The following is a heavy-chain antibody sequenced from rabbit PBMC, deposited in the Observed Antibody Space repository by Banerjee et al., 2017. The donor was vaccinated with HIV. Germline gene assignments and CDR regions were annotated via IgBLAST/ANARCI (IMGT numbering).Heavy chain of an antibody. D-gene: IGHD7-1*01. CDR2: INTGSGTT. CDR3: VRIMGIYAGYAGYGDGNL. J-gene: IGHJ4*01. Sequence: QLEESGGGLVKPGGTLTLTCKASGFSLSSYNIQWVRQAPGKGLEWIGYINTGSGTTDYANWVNGRFTISSHNAQNTLYLQLNSLTAADTATYFCVRIMGIYAGYAGYGDGNLWGPGTLVTV. V-gene: IGHV1S7*01. CDR1: GFSLSSYN.